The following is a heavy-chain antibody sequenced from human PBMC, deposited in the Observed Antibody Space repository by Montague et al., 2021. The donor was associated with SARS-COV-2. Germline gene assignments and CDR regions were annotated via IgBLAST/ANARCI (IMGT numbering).Heavy chain of an antibody. CDR3: ARGYCSGSGCYYYYGMDV. CDR1: GGSFSGYY. V-gene: IGHV4-34*01. CDR2: TNDSGRT. Sequence: SETLSLTCAVYGGSFSGYYWSWIRQPPGRGLEWIGGTNDSGRTNXNPSLKGRVTISVDTSKNQFSLRLSSVTAAETAVYYCARGYCSGSGCYYYYGMDVWGQGTTVTVSS. D-gene: IGHD2-15*01. J-gene: IGHJ6*02.